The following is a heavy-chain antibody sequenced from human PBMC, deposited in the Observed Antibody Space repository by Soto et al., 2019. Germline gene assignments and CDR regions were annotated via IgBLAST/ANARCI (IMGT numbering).Heavy chain of an antibody. D-gene: IGHD3-10*02. CDR2: IKPDGSTT. CDR1: GFSLSSRW. V-gene: IGHV3-74*01. J-gene: IGHJ4*02. Sequence: EVKLVESGGGLVQPGGSLRLSCVVSGFSLSSRWMHWVRQTPGKGLVWVSRIKPDGSTTNYADSVKGRFTISRDNARNTLYLHMNSLRPEDTAMYYCVRDQDTYVKAVFDSWGQGTLVTVSS. CDR3: VRDQDTYVKAVFDS.